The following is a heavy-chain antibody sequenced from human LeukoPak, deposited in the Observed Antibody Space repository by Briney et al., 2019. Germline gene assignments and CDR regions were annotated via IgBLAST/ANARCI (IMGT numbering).Heavy chain of an antibody. CDR3: ARVISTLYYYYMDV. CDR2: INPNSGGT. D-gene: IGHD3-3*02. CDR1: GYTFTGYY. Sequence: AAVKVSCKASGYTFTGYYMHWVRQAPGQGLEWMGWINPNSGGTNYAQKFQGRVTMTRDTSISTAYMELSRLRSEDTAVYYCARVISTLYYYYMDVWGKGTTVTVSS. V-gene: IGHV1-2*02. J-gene: IGHJ6*03.